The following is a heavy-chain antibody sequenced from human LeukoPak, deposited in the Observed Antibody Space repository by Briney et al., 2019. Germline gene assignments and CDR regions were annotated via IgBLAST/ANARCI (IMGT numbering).Heavy chain of an antibody. J-gene: IGHJ5*02. CDR1: GYTFTGYY. V-gene: IGHV1-2*06. CDR3: ARAIAAACWFDP. CDR2: INPNNGGT. Sequence: ASVKVSCKASGYTFTGYYMHWVRQARGQGLEWMGQINPNNGGTNYSQKFQGRVTMTRDTSIRTAYMELSRLRSDDTAVYYCARAIAAACWFDPWGQGTLVTVSS. D-gene: IGHD6-13*01.